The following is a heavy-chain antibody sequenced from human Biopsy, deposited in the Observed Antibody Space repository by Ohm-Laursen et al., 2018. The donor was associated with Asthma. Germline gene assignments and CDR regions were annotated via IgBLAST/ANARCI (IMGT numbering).Heavy chain of an antibody. D-gene: IGHD5-12*01. CDR1: GDSLGSFINYA. CDR2: LIPVLGTA. J-gene: IGHJ6*02. CDR3: ARGYSGTDRIVYYYSGMEV. Sequence: RISCKASGDSLGSFINYAISWVRQAPRQGLEWMGGLIPVLGTADYAPMFEGRVTITADESTSTAYLELTSLRFEDTAVYYCARGYSGTDRIVYYYSGMEVWGQGTTVTVSS. V-gene: IGHV1-69*01.